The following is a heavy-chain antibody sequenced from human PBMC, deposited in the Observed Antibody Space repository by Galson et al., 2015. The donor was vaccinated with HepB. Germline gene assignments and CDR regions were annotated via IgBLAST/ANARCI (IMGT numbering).Heavy chain of an antibody. V-gene: IGHV3-21*01. CDR3: ARVVCSSTSCYRAYYYYGMDV. Sequence: SLRLSCAASGFTFSSYSMNWVRQAPGKGLEWVSSISSSSSYIYYADSVKGRFTISRDNAKNSLYLQMNSLRAEDTAVYYCARVVCSSTSCYRAYYYYGMDVWGQGTTVTVSS. D-gene: IGHD2-2*02. CDR2: ISSSSSYI. CDR1: GFTFSSYS. J-gene: IGHJ6*02.